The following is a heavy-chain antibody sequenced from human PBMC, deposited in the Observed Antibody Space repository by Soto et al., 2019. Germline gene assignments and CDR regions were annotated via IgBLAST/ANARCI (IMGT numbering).Heavy chain of an antibody. J-gene: IGHJ2*01. V-gene: IGHV1-69*13. CDR3: ARDSGYYYDSSGYPYSYWYFDL. D-gene: IGHD3-22*01. Sequence: SVKVSCKASGYTFTSSAISWVRQAPGQGLEWLGGIIPIFGTADYAQKFQGRVTITADESTSTAYMELSSLRSEDTAVYYCARDSGYYYDSSGYPYSYWYFDLWGRGTLVTVSS. CDR2: IIPIFGTA. CDR1: GYTFTSSA.